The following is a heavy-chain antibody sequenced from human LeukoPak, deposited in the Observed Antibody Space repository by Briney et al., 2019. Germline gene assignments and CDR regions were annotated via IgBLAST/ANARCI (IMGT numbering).Heavy chain of an antibody. D-gene: IGHD5-18*01. CDR2: ISSSSSTI. Sequence: GGSLRLSCAASGFTFSSYSMNWVRQAPGKGLEWVSYISSSSSTIYYADSVKGRFTISRDNAKNSLYLQMNSLRAEDTAVYYCATDGDTPMGPLALDVWGQGTTVTVSS. V-gene: IGHV3-48*04. CDR1: GFTFSSYS. J-gene: IGHJ6*02. CDR3: ATDGDTPMGPLALDV.